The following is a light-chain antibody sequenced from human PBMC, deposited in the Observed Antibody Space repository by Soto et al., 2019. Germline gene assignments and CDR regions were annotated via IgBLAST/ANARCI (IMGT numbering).Light chain of an antibody. CDR2: AAS. CDR1: QGISSY. Sequence: DIQLTQSPSFLSASVGDRVTITCRASQGISSYLAWYQQKPGKAPKLLIYAASTLQSGVQSRFSGSGSGTEFTLTISSLQPEDFATYYCQQLNSYPQITFGQGTRLEIK. J-gene: IGKJ5*01. CDR3: QQLNSYPQIT. V-gene: IGKV1-9*01.